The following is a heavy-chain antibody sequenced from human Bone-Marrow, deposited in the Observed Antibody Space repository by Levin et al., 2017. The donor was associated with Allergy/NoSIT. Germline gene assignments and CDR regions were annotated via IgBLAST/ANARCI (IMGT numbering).Heavy chain of an antibody. CDR1: GFMFSRYT. J-gene: IGHJ5*01. Sequence: GGSLRLSCAASGFMFSRYTMAWVRQAPGKGLEWVSDISYDGGKTAYADSVKGRFTTSRDDSRSILYLQMNSLRVEDTAVYYCARAGGASWYDCWGQGTLVTVSS. D-gene: IGHD2-21*01. V-gene: IGHV3-23*01. CDR3: ARAGGASWYDC. CDR2: ISYDGGKT.